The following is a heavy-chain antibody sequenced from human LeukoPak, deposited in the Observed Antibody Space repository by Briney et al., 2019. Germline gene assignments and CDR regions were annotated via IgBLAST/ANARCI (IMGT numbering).Heavy chain of an antibody. Sequence: GRSLRLSCAASGFTFSSYGMHWVRQAPGKGLEWVAVISYDGSNKYYADSVKGRFTISRDNSKNTLYLQMNSLRAEDTAVYYCAKDGGRFSGYEADAFDIWGQGTMVTVSS. V-gene: IGHV3-30*18. CDR2: ISYDGSNK. CDR1: GFTFSSYG. D-gene: IGHD5-12*01. J-gene: IGHJ3*02. CDR3: AKDGGRFSGYEADAFDI.